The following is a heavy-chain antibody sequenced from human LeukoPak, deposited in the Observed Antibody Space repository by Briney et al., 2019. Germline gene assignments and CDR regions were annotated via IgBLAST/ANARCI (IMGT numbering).Heavy chain of an antibody. V-gene: IGHV3-74*01. J-gene: IGHJ6*03. CDR1: GITFSSYW. Sequence: PGGSLRLSCAASGITFSSYWMHWVRQAPGKGLVWVSRINSDGRSTSYADSVKGRFTISRDNAKNTLYLQMNSLRAEDTAIYYCAREPNWGHYYYMSVWGKGTTVTVSS. D-gene: IGHD7-27*01. CDR3: AREPNWGHYYYMSV. CDR2: INSDGRST.